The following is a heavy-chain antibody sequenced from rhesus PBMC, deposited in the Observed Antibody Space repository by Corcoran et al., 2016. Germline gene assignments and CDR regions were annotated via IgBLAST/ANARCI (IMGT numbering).Heavy chain of an antibody. J-gene: IGHJ3*01. Sequence: QVTLKESGPALVKPTQTLTLTCTFSGFSISTSGTGVGWIRQPPGKALEWLASIYWNDSKYYSTSLKSRLTISKDTSKNQVVLTMTDMDPVDTATCYCARVGSGGAFDFWGQGLRVTVSS. CDR1: GFSISTSGTG. CDR2: IYWNDSK. CDR3: ARVGSGGAFDF. D-gene: IGHD6-37*01. V-gene: IGHV2-95*01.